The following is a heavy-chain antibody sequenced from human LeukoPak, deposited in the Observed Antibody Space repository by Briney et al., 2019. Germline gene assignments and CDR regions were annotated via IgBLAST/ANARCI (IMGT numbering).Heavy chain of an antibody. CDR1: GFSFNNNY. CDR3: AGGTYYGTGGRPGFLNY. Sequence: GGSLRLSCAASGFSFNNNYIDWVRQAPGKGLEWVPSMDNFGLKYYRDSVTGRFTISRDSASDMVYLQMSSLRVDDTAVYYCAGGTYYGTGGRPGFLNYWGLGTLVTVSS. D-gene: IGHD3-10*01. CDR2: MDNFGLK. V-gene: IGHV3-53*01. J-gene: IGHJ4*02.